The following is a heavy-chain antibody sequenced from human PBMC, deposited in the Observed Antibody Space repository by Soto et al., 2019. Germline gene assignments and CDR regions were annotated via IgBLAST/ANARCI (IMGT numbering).Heavy chain of an antibody. CDR2: INPISGGT. CDR3: ARVPGLEILDL. J-gene: IGHJ5*02. D-gene: IGHD1-1*01. CDR1: GYTFTGYY. V-gene: IGHV1-2*02. Sequence: QVQLVQSGAELKKPGASVKVSCKASGYTFTGYYIHWVRQAPGQGLEWVGWINPISGGTNYAQRFQGRVTMTRDTSINAAYMELSRFRSDDTAVYFCARVPGLEILDLWGQGTLVTVSS.